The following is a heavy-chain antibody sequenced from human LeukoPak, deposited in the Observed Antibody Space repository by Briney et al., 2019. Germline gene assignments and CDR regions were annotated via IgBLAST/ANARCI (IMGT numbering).Heavy chain of an antibody. D-gene: IGHD3-9*01. CDR3: AKDRNYDILTGYSYFDY. CDR1: GGSISSYY. V-gene: IGHV4-4*07. J-gene: IGHJ4*02. Sequence: SETLSLTCTVSGGSISSYYWSWIRQPAGKGLEWIGRIYTSGSTNYNPSFKSRVTMSVDTSKNQFSLKLSSVTAADTAVYYCAKDRNYDILTGYSYFDYWGQGTLVTVSS. CDR2: IYTSGST.